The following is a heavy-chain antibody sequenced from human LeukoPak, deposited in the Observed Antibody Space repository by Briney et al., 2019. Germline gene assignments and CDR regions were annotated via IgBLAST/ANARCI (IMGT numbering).Heavy chain of an antibody. J-gene: IGHJ3*02. V-gene: IGHV5-10-1*01. CDR3: ARQDAWGARPFDI. D-gene: IGHD1-26*01. CDR2: IDPSDSYT. Sequence: GESLKISCKGSGYSFTSYWISWVRQMPGKGLEWMGRIDPSDSYTNYSPSFQGHVTISVDKSISTAYLQWSSLKASDTAMYYCARQDAWGARPFDIWGQGTMVTVSS. CDR1: GYSFTSYW.